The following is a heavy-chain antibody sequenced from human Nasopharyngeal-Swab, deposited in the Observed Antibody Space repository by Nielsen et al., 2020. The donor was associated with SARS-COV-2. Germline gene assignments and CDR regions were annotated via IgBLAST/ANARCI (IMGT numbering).Heavy chain of an antibody. V-gene: IGHV4-59*01. CDR1: GGSISSYY. J-gene: IGHJ4*02. D-gene: IGHD3-22*01. CDR3: ARESDSSGSPIDY. Sequence: SETLSLTCTVSGGSISSYYWSWIRQPPGKGLEWIGYIYYSGSTNYNPSLKSRVTISVDTSKNQFSLKLSSVTAADTAVYHCARESDSSGSPIDYWGQGTLVTVSS. CDR2: IYYSGST.